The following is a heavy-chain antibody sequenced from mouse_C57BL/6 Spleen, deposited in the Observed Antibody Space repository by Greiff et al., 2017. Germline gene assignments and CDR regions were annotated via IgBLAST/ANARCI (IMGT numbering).Heavy chain of an antibody. V-gene: IGHV1-80*01. CDR2: IYPGDGDT. Sequence: VQLQQSGAELVKPGASVKISCKASGYAFSSYWMNWVKQRPGKGLEWIGQIYPGDGDTNYNGKFKGKATLTADKSSSTAYMQLSSLTSEDSAVYFCARDWAPYAMDYWGQGTSVTVPS. CDR3: ARDWAPYAMDY. CDR1: GYAFSSYW. D-gene: IGHD4-1*01. J-gene: IGHJ4*01.